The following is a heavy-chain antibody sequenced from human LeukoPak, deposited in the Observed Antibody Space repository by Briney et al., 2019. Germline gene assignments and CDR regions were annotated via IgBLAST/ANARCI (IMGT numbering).Heavy chain of an antibody. CDR2: ISSSGSTI. CDR3: ARLLNHPRA. CDR1: GFTFSDYN. V-gene: IGHV3-11*01. D-gene: IGHD1-14*01. J-gene: IGHJ5*02. Sequence: GGSLRLSCEVSGFTFSDYNMDWIRQAPGKGLEWVSYISSSGSTIYYADSVKGRFTISRDNAKNSLYLQMNSLRAEDTAVYYCARLLNHPRAWGQGTLVTVSS.